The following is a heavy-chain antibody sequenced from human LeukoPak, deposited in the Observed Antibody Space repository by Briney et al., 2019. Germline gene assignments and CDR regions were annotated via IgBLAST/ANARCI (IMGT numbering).Heavy chain of an antibody. CDR1: GDSVSTNGVA. CDR3: AREVVEFDY. CDR2: TYYRSKWYN. V-gene: IGHV6-1*01. J-gene: IGHJ4*02. Sequence: SQTLSLTCGISGDSVSTNGVAWNWIRQSPSRGLEWLGRTYYRSKWYNDYAVSVKSRITINPDTSKNQFSLQLNSVTPEDTAVYYCAREVVEFDYWGQGTLVTVSS. D-gene: IGHD2-15*01.